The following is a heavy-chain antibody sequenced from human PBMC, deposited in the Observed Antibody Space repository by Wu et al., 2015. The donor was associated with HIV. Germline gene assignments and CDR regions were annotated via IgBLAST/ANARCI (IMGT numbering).Heavy chain of an antibody. CDR2: ITTYNVNT. CDR3: AKELWRGSSPPPPYYYMDV. V-gene: IGHV1-18*01. J-gene: IGHJ6*03. CDR1: GYNFTNYA. D-gene: IGHD6-6*01. Sequence: QVQLVQSGGEVKRPGASVKVSCQASGYNFTNYAVNWVRQAPGQGLQWMGWITTYNVNTKYAHDFQGRVTLTTDTSTSTAYMELSNLTSDDTAIYYCAKELWRGSSPPPPYYYMDVWGKGTTVIVSS.